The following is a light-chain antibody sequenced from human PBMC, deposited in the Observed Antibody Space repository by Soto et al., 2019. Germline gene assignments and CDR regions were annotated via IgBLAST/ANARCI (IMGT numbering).Light chain of an antibody. V-gene: IGLV2-14*01. J-gene: IGLJ2*01. CDR2: EVN. CDR3: SSYTTSSTLV. CDR1: SSDVGLYNY. Sequence: QSVLTQPASVSGSPGQSITISCTGTSSDVGLYNYVSWYQQHPGKAPKLMIYEVNKRPSGISDHFSGSKSGNTASLTISGLQAEDEADYYCSSYTTSSTLVFGGGTKLTVL.